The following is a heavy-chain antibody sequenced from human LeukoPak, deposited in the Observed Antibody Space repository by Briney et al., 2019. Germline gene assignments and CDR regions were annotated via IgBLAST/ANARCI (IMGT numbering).Heavy chain of an antibody. CDR3: AKGIHLSLSENDY. Sequence: GGSLRPSCAASGFILRYYAMTWVRQAEKNGLEWVSGISGGGGTTNYADSVKGRFTISRDNSKNTVFLQMNSLRAEDTAIYYCAKGIHLSLSENDYWGQGTLVTVSS. V-gene: IGHV3-23*01. J-gene: IGHJ4*02. CDR1: GFILRYYA. D-gene: IGHD5-18*01. CDR2: ISGGGGTT.